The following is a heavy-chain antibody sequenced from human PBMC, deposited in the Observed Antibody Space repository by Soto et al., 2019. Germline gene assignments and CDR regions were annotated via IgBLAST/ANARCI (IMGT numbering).Heavy chain of an antibody. CDR1: GGSISSYY. D-gene: IGHD4-17*01. CDR3: ARDYGDYGYYYYGMDV. CDR2: IYYSGST. Sequence: SETLSLTCTVSGGSISSYYWSWIRQPPGKGLEWIGYIYYSGSTNYNPSLKSRVTISVDTSKNQFSLKLSSVTAADTAVYYCARDYGDYGYYYYGMDVWGQGXTVTVYS. V-gene: IGHV4-59*01. J-gene: IGHJ6*02.